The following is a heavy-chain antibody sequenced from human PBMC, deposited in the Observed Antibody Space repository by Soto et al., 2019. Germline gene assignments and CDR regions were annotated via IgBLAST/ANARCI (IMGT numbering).Heavy chain of an antibody. Sequence: QITLKETGPTLVKLTQTLTLTCTFSGFSLNSNGEGVGWIRQPPGKALEWLALISWEDAKRYSPSLKSRLTTPTDTSENDVVLILANTYPVDTVTYLWAHCGVTMIPGGRGPAFDVWGQWTQVTVSS. J-gene: IGHJ3*01. V-gene: IGHV2-5*02. CDR2: ISWEDAK. CDR3: AHCGVTMIPGGRGPAFDV. CDR1: GFSLNSNGEG. D-gene: IGHD3-10*01.